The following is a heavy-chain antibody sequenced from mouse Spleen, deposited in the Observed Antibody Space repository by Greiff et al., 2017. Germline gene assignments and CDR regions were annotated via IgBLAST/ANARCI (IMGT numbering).Heavy chain of an antibody. Sequence: EVQRVESGGDLVKPGGSLKLSCAASGFTFSSYGMSWVRQTPDKRLEWVATISSGGSYTYYPDSVKGRFTISRDNAKNTLYLQMSSLKSEDTAMYYCARHDWLDYWGQGTTLTVSS. CDR1: GFTFSSYG. CDR2: ISSGGSYT. CDR3: ARHDWLDY. D-gene: IGHD2-13*01. V-gene: IGHV5-6*01. J-gene: IGHJ2*01.